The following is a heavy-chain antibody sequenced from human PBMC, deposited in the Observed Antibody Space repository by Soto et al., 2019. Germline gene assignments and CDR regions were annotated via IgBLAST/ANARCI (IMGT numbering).Heavy chain of an antibody. CDR2: ISGNTGHA. D-gene: IGHD3-16*02. V-gene: IGHV3-23*01. CDR1: GFPFSNYA. J-gene: IGHJ4*02. Sequence: EVQMLESGGGLVQPGGSLRLSCAASGFPFSNYAMTWVRQARGKGLEWVSGISGNTGHAYYADSVKDRFTISRDNSKNTLYLQMDSLRAEDTAVYYCTNVPSQYIWGSYLRYSDYWGQGTLVTVSS. CDR3: TNVPSQYIWGSYLRYSDY.